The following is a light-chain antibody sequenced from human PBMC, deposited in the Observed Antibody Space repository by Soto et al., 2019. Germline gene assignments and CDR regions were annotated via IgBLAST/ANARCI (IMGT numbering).Light chain of an antibody. J-gene: IGKJ4*01. CDR1: QSVSRNY. CDR2: DAS. V-gene: IGKV3-20*01. CDR3: QQYGRTPLT. Sequence: EIVLTQSPGTLSLSPGERATLSCRASQSVSRNYLAWYQQKPGQAPRLLIYDASSRATGIPDRFSGSGSGADFTLTINRLEPEDVAVYFCQQYGRTPLTFGGGTKVDI.